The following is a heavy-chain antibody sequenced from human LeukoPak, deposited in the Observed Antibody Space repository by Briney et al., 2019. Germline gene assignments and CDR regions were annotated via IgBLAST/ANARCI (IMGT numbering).Heavy chain of an antibody. CDR1: GGTFSSYA. CDR2: IIPIFGTA. D-gene: IGHD6-19*01. Sequence: ASVKVSCTASGGTFSSYAISWVRQAPGQGLEWMGGIIPIFGTANYAQKFQGRVTITADESTSTAYMELSSLRSEDTAVYYCATPAQWLGIDDAFDIWGQGTMVTVSS. CDR3: ATPAQWLGIDDAFDI. V-gene: IGHV1-69*01. J-gene: IGHJ3*02.